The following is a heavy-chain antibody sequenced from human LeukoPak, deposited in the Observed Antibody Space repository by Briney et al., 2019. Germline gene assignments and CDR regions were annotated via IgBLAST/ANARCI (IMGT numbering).Heavy chain of an antibody. CDR3: ARDEETVAGLNGFDL. CDR2: INTGGGT. Sequence: GGSLRLSCAASGFTFSTYTLTWVRQAPGKGPEWVSAINTGGGTNYPDSVKGRFTVSRDNSKNALYLQMNSLRAEDTGVYYCARDEETVAGLNGFDLWGQGTLVTVSS. CDR1: GFTFSTYT. D-gene: IGHD6-19*01. J-gene: IGHJ4*02. V-gene: IGHV3-23*01.